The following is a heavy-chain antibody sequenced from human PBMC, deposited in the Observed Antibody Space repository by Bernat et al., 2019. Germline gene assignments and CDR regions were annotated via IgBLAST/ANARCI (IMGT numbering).Heavy chain of an antibody. CDR3: ARVFRDISSWSMEPHPNWYFDL. Sequence: QVQLVQSGAEVKKPGASVKVSCKASGYTFTSYAMHWVRQAPGQRLEWMGWINAGNGNTKYSQKFQGRVTITRDTSASTAYMELSSLRSEDTAVYYCARVFRDISSWSMEPHPNWYFDLWGRGTLVTVSS. CDR2: INAGNGNT. J-gene: IGHJ2*01. CDR1: GYTFTSYA. V-gene: IGHV1-3*01. D-gene: IGHD6-6*01.